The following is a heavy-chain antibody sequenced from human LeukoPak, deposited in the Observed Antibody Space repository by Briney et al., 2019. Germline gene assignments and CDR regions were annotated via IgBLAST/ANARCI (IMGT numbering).Heavy chain of an antibody. CDR1: GYRFTSYW. V-gene: IGHV5-51*01. J-gene: IGHJ4*02. Sequence: GESLKISCKGSGYRFTSYWIGWVRQMPGKGLEWMGIIYSPSFQGQVTISADKSISTAYLQWSSLKASDTAMYYCAIGGDSSTSCYRCFDYWGQGTLVTVSS. CDR2: IY. D-gene: IGHD2-2*02. CDR3: AIGGDSSTSCYRCFDY.